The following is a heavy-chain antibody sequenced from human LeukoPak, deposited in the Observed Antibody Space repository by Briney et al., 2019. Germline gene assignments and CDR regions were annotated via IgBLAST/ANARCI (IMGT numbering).Heavy chain of an antibody. J-gene: IGHJ1*01. CDR1: GFTFSKYW. CDR3: AKEEGYYYDSGGYYVEYFQH. V-gene: IGHV3-23*01. Sequence: GGSLRLSCAASGFTFSKYWLHWLRQAPGKGLEWVSAISGSGGTTYYADSVKGRFTFSRDNSKNTLYLQMNSLRAEDTAVYYCAKEEGYYYDSGGYYVEYFQHWGQGTLVTVSS. D-gene: IGHD3-22*01. CDR2: ISGSGGTT.